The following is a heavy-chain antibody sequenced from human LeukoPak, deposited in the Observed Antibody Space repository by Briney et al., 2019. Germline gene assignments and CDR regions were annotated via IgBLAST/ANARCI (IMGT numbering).Heavy chain of an antibody. CDR3: ARQKILDENYDSSGYYVDQ. CDR2: IYYSGST. Sequence: SETLSLTCTVSGGSISSYYWSWIRQPPGKGLEWIGYIYYSGSTNYNASFKSRVTISVDTTKNQFSLKLNCVAAADTAVYYIARQKILDENYDSSGYYVDQWGQGSLVTVSS. V-gene: IGHV4-59*08. D-gene: IGHD3-22*01. J-gene: IGHJ4*02. CDR1: GGSISSYY.